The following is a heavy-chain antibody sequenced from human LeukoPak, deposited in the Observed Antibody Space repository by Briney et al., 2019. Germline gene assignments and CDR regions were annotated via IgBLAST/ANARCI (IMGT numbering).Heavy chain of an antibody. CDR2: ISYDGSNK. V-gene: IGHV3-30-3*01. CDR3: ASGRPGYGDYVRTFDY. D-gene: IGHD4-17*01. Sequence: GGSLRLSCAASGFTFSSYAMHWVRQAPGKGLEWVAVISYDGSNKYYADSVKGRFTISRDNAKNSLYLQLNSLRAEDTAVYYCASGRPGYGDYVRTFDYWGQGTLVTVSS. CDR1: GFTFSSYA. J-gene: IGHJ4*02.